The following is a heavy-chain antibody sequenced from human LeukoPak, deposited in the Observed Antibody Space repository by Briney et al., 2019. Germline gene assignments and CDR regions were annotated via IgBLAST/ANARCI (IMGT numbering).Heavy chain of an antibody. J-gene: IGHJ3*02. CDR1: GFSFTSYW. CDR2: INSDGSRT. Sequence: PGGSLRLSCAPAGFSFTSYWMHWVRHAPGKGLVWVSRINSDGSRTNYADSVKGRFAISRDNDKNTLYLQMNSLRAEDTAVYYCTFSSYGDHVGVDAFDIWGQGTMVTVSS. V-gene: IGHV3-74*01. D-gene: IGHD4-17*01. CDR3: TFSSYGDHVGVDAFDI.